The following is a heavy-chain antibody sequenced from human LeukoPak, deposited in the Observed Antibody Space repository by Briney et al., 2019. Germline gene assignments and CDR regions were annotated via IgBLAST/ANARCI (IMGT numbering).Heavy chain of an antibody. J-gene: IGHJ4*02. D-gene: IGHD3-9*01. Sequence: GGSLRLSCAASGFTFSNFAMSWVRQAPGKGLEWVSTITPGNTYYTDSVKGRFTISTDNSKNTLYLQMNSLRAEDTAVYYCAKGRLVNYWGQGTLVTVSS. V-gene: IGHV3-23*01. CDR1: GFTFSNFA. CDR3: AKGRLVNY. CDR2: ITPGNT.